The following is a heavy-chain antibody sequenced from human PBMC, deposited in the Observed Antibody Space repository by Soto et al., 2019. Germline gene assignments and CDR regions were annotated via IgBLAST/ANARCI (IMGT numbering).Heavy chain of an antibody. CDR3: ASTRTNWKDVGIYFDY. CDR2: IYYSGST. D-gene: IGHD1-20*01. CDR1: GGSISSGGYY. Sequence: QVQLQESGPGLVKPSQTLSLTCTVSGGSISSGGYYWSWIRQHPGKGLEWIGYIYYSGSTYYNPSLKSRVTISVDTSKHQFSLKLSSVTAADTAVYYCASTRTNWKDVGIYFDYWGQGTLVTVSS. J-gene: IGHJ4*02. V-gene: IGHV4-31*03.